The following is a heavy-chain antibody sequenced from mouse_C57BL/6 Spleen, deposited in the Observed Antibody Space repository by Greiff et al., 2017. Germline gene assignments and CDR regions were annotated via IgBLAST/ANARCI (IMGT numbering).Heavy chain of an antibody. CDR2: ISSGGDYI. J-gene: IGHJ3*01. D-gene: IGHD1-1*01. V-gene: IGHV5-9-1*02. CDR1: GFTFSSYA. CDR3: TRGTVVAPFAY. Sequence: EVQGVESGEGLVKPGGSLKLSCAASGFTFSSYAMSWVRQTPEKRLEWVAYISSGGDYIYYADTVKGRFTISRDNARNTLYLQMSSLKYEDTAMYYCTRGTVVAPFAYWGQGTLVTVSA.